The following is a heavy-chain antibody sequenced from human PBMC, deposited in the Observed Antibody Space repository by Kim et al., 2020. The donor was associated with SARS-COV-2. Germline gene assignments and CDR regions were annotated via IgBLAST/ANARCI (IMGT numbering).Heavy chain of an antibody. CDR2: ISSGSDYI. CDR3: TRDLSTGMPRSFDY. J-gene: IGHJ4*02. CDR1: GFIFRTYS. Sequence: GGSLRLSCAASGFIFRTYSINWVRQAPGKGLEWVATISSGSDYIYYADSVKGRFTISRDNARNSVYLQMSSLRAEDTAVYYCTRDLSTGMPRSFDYWGQGTPVTVSS. V-gene: IGHV3-21*01. D-gene: IGHD5-18*01.